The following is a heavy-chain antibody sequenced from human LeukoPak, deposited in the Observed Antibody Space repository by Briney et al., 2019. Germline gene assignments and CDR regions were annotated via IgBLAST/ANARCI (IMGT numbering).Heavy chain of an antibody. CDR3: ARGRPHGNDY. V-gene: IGHV3-74*01. J-gene: IGHJ4*02. CDR2: IASDGSST. CDR1: GFTFSSYW. D-gene: IGHD4-23*01. Sequence: GGSLRLSCAASGFTFSSYWMNWVRQAPGKGWWVSRIASDGSSTTYADSVKGRFSISRDNAKNTLYLQMNSLRVEDTAVYYCARGRPHGNDYWGQGTLVTVSS.